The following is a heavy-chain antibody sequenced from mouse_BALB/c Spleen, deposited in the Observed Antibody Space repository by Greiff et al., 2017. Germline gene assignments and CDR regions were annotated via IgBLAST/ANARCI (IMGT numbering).Heavy chain of an antibody. CDR1: GFTFSDYY. J-gene: IGHJ4*01. Sequence: EVKLMESGGGLVKPGGSLKLSCAASGFTFSDYYMYWVRQTPEKRLEWVATISDGGSYTYYPDSVKGRFTISRDNAKNNLYLQMSSLKSEDTAMYYCARGEDRGAMDYWGQGTSVTVSS. V-gene: IGHV5-4*02. CDR2: ISDGGSYT. CDR3: ARGEDRGAMDY.